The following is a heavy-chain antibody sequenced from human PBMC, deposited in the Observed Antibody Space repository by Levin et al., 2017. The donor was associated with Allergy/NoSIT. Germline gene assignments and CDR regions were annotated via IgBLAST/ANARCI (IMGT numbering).Heavy chain of an antibody. J-gene: IGHJ4*02. CDR3: AQDLGAPTTATTIGSYY. CDR2: ISYDGNNK. V-gene: IGHV3-30*18. CDR1: GFTFSDYG. D-gene: IGHD4-17*01. Sequence: GGSLRLSCAASGFTFSDYGMHWVRQAPGKGLEWVAVISYDGNNKYYADSVKGRFTISRDNSKNTLYVQMNSLRAEDTAVYYCAQDLGAPTTATTIGSYYWGQGTLVIVSS.